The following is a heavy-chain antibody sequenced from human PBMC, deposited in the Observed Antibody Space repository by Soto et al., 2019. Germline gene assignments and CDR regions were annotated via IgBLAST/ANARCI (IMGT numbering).Heavy chain of an antibody. D-gene: IGHD1-1*01. CDR3: ARSPGGPMTTGDY. CDR1: GYTFTTYA. J-gene: IGHJ4*02. Sequence: GASVKVSCKASGYTFTTYAISWLRQAPGQGLEWMGWMNTYTGNTDYAQSLRGRATMTRDTSTDTAYMELSSLRSEDTAVYYCARSPGGPMTTGDYWGQGTLVTVSS. V-gene: IGHV1-18*01. CDR2: MNTYTGNT.